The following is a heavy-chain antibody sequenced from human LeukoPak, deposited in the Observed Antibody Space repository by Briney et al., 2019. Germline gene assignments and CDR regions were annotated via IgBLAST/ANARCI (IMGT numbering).Heavy chain of an antibody. CDR1: GFTFSSYD. CDR2: IGTAVDT. V-gene: IGHV3-13*01. J-gene: IGHJ3*02. D-gene: IGHD1-7*01. Sequence: GGSLSLFCAASGFTFSSYDMHWVRQATGKGLEWVSAIGTAVDTYYPGSGKGRFTISRENAKNSLYLQINSLRAGDTAVYYCARGGRYNWNSLAFDIWGQGTMVTVSS. CDR3: ARGGRYNWNSLAFDI.